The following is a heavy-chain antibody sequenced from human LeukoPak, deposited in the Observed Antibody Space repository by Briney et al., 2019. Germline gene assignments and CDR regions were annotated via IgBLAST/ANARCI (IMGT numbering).Heavy chain of an antibody. CDR3: ARSPSGELDY. D-gene: IGHD1-26*01. Sequence: GASVKVSCKTSGYTFTSYYIHWVRQAPGQGLDYMGWINPDNGGTNYAQKFQGRVIMTRDTSISTAYMQLSRLTSDDTAVYYCARSPSGELDYWGRGTLVSVSS. CDR2: INPDNGGT. J-gene: IGHJ4*02. CDR1: GYTFTSYY. V-gene: IGHV1-2*02.